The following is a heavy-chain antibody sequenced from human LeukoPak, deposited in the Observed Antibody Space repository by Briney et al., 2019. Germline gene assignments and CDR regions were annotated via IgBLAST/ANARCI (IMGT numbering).Heavy chain of an antibody. J-gene: IGHJ6*02. CDR3: ARDLNTGSSGMDV. CDR2: SNSGGSIE. Sequence: RGSLRLPCAASGFTFRRYSMHWVPQAPAKALVSVGRSNSGGSIESYADSVKGGFTISRDNAKNTLYLQMNSLRAEGTAVYYCARDLNTGSSGMDVWGQGTTVTVSS. D-gene: IGHD3-10*01. V-gene: IGHV3-74*01. CDR1: GFTFRRYS.